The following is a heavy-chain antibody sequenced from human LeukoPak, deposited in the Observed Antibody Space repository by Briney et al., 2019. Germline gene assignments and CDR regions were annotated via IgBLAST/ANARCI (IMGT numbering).Heavy chain of an antibody. J-gene: IGHJ3*01. CDR1: GYTFTSYG. CDR2: ISAYNGNT. CDR3: ARPGYCGDGGCRGGSAFDV. D-gene: IGHD5-12*01. V-gene: IGHV1-18*01. Sequence: ASVKVSCKASGYTFTSYGMSWVRQAPGQGRERVGWISAYNGNTNYAQKIQGRVTMTTETSRSTATMELRRLRSGDTAVYYCARPGYCGDGGCRGGSAFDVWGQGTMVTVSS.